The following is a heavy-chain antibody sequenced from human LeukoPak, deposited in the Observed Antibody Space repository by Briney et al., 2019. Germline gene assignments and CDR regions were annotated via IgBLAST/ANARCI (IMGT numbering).Heavy chain of an antibody. CDR2: ISADSGDR. J-gene: IGHJ6*02. V-gene: IGHV1-18*01. CDR1: GYTFTSYG. CDR3: ASGSYLWGGMDV. Sequence: ASVKVSCKASGYTFTSYGIIWVRQAPGQGLEWMGWISADSGDRYYAQNFQHRVTMTTDTSTTTGYMELRSLRSDDTAVYYCASGSYLWGGMDVWGQGTTVTVSS. D-gene: IGHD1-26*01.